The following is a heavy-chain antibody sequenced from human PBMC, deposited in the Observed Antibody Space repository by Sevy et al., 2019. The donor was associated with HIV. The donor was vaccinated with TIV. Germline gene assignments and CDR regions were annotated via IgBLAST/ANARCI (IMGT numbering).Heavy chain of an antibody. J-gene: IGHJ4*02. CDR2: IKEDGSEK. V-gene: IGHV3-7*01. D-gene: IGHD3-10*01. Sequence: GGSLRLSCIDSGFGFSSYWINLVRQAPGKGLEWVALIKEDGSEKEYVDSVKGRFTISRDTAKNSVYLQMDSLRAEDTATYYCSGGFGWLSDYWGQGTVVTVSS. CDR3: SGGFGWLSDY. CDR1: GFGFSSYW.